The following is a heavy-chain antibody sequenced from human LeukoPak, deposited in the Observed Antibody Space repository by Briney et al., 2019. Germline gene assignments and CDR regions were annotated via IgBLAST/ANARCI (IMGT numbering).Heavy chain of an antibody. V-gene: IGHV4-4*07. CDR2: IDSRGNT. CDR1: GGSISIYY. D-gene: IGHD3-9*01. Sequence: PSETLSLTCTVSGGSISIYYWTWIRQPVGKRLEWIGHIDSRGNTKYNPSLESRVTISVDTSKNQFSLKLSSVTAADTAVYYCARLGANYDILTGYYWRYNWFDPWGQGTLVTVSS. J-gene: IGHJ5*02. CDR3: ARLGANYDILTGYYWRYNWFDP.